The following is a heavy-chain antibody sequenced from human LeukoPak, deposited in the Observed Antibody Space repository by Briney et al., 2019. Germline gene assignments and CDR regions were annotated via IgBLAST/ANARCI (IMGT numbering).Heavy chain of an antibody. CDR1: GYTFTSYG. J-gene: IGHJ5*02. Sequence: ASVKVSCKASGYTFTSYGISWVRQAPGQGLEWMGWISAYNGNTNYAQKFQGRVTITAYESTSTAYMELSSLRSEDTAVYYCATSPPSGYDFLWFDPWGQGTLVTVSS. CDR2: ISAYNGNT. CDR3: ATSPPSGYDFLWFDP. D-gene: IGHD5-12*01. V-gene: IGHV1-18*01.